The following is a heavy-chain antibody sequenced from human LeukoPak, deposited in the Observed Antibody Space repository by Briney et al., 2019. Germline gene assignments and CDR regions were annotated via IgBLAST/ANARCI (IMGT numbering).Heavy chain of an antibody. V-gene: IGHV4-59*01. CDR1: GGSISSYY. J-gene: IGHJ4*02. D-gene: IGHD2-15*01. CDR2: IYYSGST. Sequence: NPSETLSLTCTVSGGSISSYYWSWIQQPPGKGLEWIGYIYYSGSTNYNPSLKSRVTISVDTSKNQFSLKLSSVTAADTAVYYCASPSYCSGGSCPLDYWGQGTLVTVSS. CDR3: ASPSYCSGGSCPLDY.